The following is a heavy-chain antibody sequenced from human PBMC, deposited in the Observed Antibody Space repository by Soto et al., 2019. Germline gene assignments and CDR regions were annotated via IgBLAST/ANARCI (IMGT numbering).Heavy chain of an antibody. V-gene: IGHV3-53*01. J-gene: IGHJ4*02. CDR2: IYSGETT. D-gene: IGHD2-21*02. Sequence: GGSLRLSCAASGFNVNSDYMNWVRQTPGKGLEWVASIYSGETTHYADSVRGRFTISSDKSKNTLYFQLSSLRIEDTAVYYCTRDGRGLGRLSLFEYWGQGVLVTVSS. CDR3: TRDGRGLGRLSLFEY. CDR1: GFNVNSDY.